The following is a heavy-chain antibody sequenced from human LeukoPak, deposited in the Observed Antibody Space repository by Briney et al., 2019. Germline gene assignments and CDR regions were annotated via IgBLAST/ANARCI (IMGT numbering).Heavy chain of an antibody. D-gene: IGHD3-22*01. CDR3: AKVGYYDRSGYYLTRPYFDY. Sequence: GGSLRLSCAASGFTFSSYDMHWVRQAPGKGLEWVTVISYDGSNKYYADSVKGRFTISRDNPKNTLYLQMNSLRAEDTAVYYCAKVGYYDRSGYYLTRPYFDYWGQGTLVTVSS. V-gene: IGHV3-30*18. J-gene: IGHJ4*02. CDR2: ISYDGSNK. CDR1: GFTFSSYD.